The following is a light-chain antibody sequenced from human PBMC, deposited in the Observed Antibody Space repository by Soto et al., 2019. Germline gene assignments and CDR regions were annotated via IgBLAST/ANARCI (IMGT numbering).Light chain of an antibody. CDR2: EVT. J-gene: IGLJ1*01. V-gene: IGLV2-8*01. CDR1: STDVGAYNY. Sequence: QSALTQPPSASGSPGQSVTISCTGTSTDVGAYNYVSWYQQRPGKAPKLMIFEVTKRPSGVPDRFSGSKSDNTASLTVSGVQADDEADYYCSSYAGSNSFVFGTGTKLTVL. CDR3: SSYAGSNSFV.